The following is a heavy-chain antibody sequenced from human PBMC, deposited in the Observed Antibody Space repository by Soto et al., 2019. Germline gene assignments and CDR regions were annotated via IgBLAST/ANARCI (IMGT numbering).Heavy chain of an antibody. V-gene: IGHV4-59*08. Sequence: LSLTCTVSGGSISSYYWSWIRQPPGKGLEWIGYIYYSGSTNYNPSLKSRVTISVDTSKNQFSLKLSSVTAADTAVYYCARRYGDCFDYWGQGTLVTVSS. D-gene: IGHD4-17*01. J-gene: IGHJ4*02. CDR1: GGSISSYY. CDR3: ARRYGDCFDY. CDR2: IYYSGST.